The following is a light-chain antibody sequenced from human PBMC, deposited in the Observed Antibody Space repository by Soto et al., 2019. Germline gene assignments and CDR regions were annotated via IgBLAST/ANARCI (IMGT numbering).Light chain of an antibody. CDR1: HSVSSSY. Sequence: EIVLTQSPGTLSLSPGERATLSCRASHSVSSSYLAWYQQKPGQAPRLLIYGASSRATGIPDRFSGSGSGTDFTLTISRLEPEDFAVYYCQQYGSSPPYTFVQGTKLEIK. V-gene: IGKV3-20*01. J-gene: IGKJ2*01. CDR3: QQYGSSPPYT. CDR2: GAS.